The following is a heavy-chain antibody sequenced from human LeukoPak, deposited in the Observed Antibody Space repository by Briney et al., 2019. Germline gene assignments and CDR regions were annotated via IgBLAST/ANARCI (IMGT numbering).Heavy chain of an antibody. Sequence: PSETLSLTCSVSGASIDRGSFYWSWIRQPAGKALEWIGHMYSGGTKYYNPSLKSRITISIDTSKNQFSLKLSSVTAADTAVYYCARTYYDILTGYSTFDYWGQGTLVTVSS. CDR3: ARTYYDILTGYSTFDY. CDR2: MYSGGTK. V-gene: IGHV4-61*09. J-gene: IGHJ4*02. CDR1: GASIDRGSFY. D-gene: IGHD3-9*01.